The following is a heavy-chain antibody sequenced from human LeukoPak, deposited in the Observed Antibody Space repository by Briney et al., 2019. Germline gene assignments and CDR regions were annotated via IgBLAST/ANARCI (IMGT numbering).Heavy chain of an antibody. CDR1: GGSISSYY. D-gene: IGHD3-22*01. CDR2: IYYSGST. J-gene: IGHJ4*02. V-gene: IGHV4-59*01. Sequence: SETLSLTCTVSGGSISSYYWSWMRQPPGEGLEWIGYIYYSGSTNYNPSLKSRVTISVDTSKNQFSLKLSSVTAADTAVYYCARFRRSSGWTYNFDYWGQGTLVTVSS. CDR3: ARFRRSSGWTYNFDY.